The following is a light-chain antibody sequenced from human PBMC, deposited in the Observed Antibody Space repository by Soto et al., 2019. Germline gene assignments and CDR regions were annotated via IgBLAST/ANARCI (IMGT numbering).Light chain of an antibody. CDR1: QSISSY. Sequence: DIQMTQSPSSLSVSVGDRVTITCRASQSISSYLNWYEQKPGKAPKLLIYAASTLQSGVPSRFSGGGSGTDFTLTISSLQPEDFGTYYCQQSYSSPVTLGGWTKVEIK. V-gene: IGKV1-39*01. CDR3: QQSYSSPVT. CDR2: AAS. J-gene: IGKJ4*01.